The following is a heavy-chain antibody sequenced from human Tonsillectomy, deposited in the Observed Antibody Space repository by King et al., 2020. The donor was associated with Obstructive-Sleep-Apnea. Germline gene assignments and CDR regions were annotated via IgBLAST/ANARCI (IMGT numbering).Heavy chain of an antibody. CDR1: GFTFSSSA. J-gene: IGHJ4*02. CDR2: ISGSGGST. D-gene: IGHD6-19*01. Sequence: VQLVESGGGLVQPGGSLRLSCAASGFTFSSSAMSWVRQAPGKGLEGGSAISGSGGSTYYADSVKGRFTISRDNSKNTLYLQMNSLRAEETAVYYCAKASGYSSGWYDYWGQGPLVTVSS. CDR3: AKASGYSSGWYDY. V-gene: IGHV3-23*04.